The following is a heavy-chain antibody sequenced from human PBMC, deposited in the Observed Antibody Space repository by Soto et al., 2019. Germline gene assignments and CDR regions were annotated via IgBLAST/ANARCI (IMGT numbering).Heavy chain of an antibody. J-gene: IGHJ4*02. CDR2: IYHSGST. CDR1: GGSISSGGYY. Sequence: QLQLQESGSGLVKPSQTLSLTCAVSGGSISSGGYYWSWIRQPPGKGLEWIGYIYHSGSTYYNPSLKSRVTISVDRSKNQFSLKLSSETAADTAVYYCARGGGNTFDYWGQGTLVTVSS. CDR3: ARGGGNTFDY. D-gene: IGHD3-16*01. V-gene: IGHV4-30-2*01.